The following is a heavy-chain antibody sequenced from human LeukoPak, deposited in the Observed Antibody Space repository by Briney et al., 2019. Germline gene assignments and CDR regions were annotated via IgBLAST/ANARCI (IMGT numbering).Heavy chain of an antibody. J-gene: IGHJ4*02. CDR1: GGSISSGGYY. Sequence: SETLSLTCTVSGGSISSGGYYWSWIRQHPGKGLEWIGYIYYSGSTYYNPSLKSRATISVDTSKHQFSLKLSSVTAADTAVYYCAREVVMSYFDYWGQGTLVTVSS. CDR3: AREVVMSYFDY. CDR2: IYYSGST. V-gene: IGHV4-31*03. D-gene: IGHD2-2*01.